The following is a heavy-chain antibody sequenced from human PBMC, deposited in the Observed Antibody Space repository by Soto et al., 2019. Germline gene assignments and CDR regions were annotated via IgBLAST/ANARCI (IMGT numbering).Heavy chain of an antibody. CDR2: INHSGST. CDR3: ASLHASDYYGSGSPDY. D-gene: IGHD3-10*01. J-gene: IGHJ4*02. Sequence: SETLSLTCAVYGGSFSGYYWSWIRQPPGKGLEWIGEINHSGSTNYNPSLKSRVTISVDTSKNQFSLKLSSVTAADTAVYYCASLHASDYYGSGSPDYWGQGTLVTVSS. CDR1: GGSFSGYY. V-gene: IGHV4-34*01.